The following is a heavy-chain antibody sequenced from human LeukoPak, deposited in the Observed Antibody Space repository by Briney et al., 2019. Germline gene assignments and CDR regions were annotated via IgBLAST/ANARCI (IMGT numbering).Heavy chain of an antibody. J-gene: IGHJ4*02. CDR2: INPSGGST. D-gene: IGHD3-9*01. V-gene: IGHV1-46*01. CDR1: GHSFTNYY. Sequence: ASVKVSCKTSGHSFTNYYMHWVRQAPGQGLEWMGIINPSGGSTNYAQKFQGRVTMTRDTSTSTVYMGLSSLRSEDTAVYYCARDQGLTGYFDYWGQGTLVTVSS. CDR3: ARDQGLTGYFDY.